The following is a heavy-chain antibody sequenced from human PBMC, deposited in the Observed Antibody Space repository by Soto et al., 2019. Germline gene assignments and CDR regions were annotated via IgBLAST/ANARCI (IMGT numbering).Heavy chain of an antibody. CDR3: AREEGAGGSYPPPFDY. CDR1: GGTFSSYA. Sequence: QVQLVQSGAEVKKPGSSVKVSCKASGGTFSSYAISWVRQAPGQGLGGLGGITPILGTANYAKKFQGRVTITADESTSTAYMELSSLRSEDTAVYYRAREEGAGGSYPPPFDYWGQGTLVTVSS. D-gene: IGHD1-26*01. J-gene: IGHJ4*02. CDR2: ITPILGTA. V-gene: IGHV1-69*01.